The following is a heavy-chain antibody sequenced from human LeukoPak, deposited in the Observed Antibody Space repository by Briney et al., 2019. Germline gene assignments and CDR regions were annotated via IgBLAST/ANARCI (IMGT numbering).Heavy chain of an antibody. CDR3: ARGRGMIDWNYVKPPLFDY. CDR2: INHSGST. CDR1: GGSFSGYY. D-gene: IGHD1-7*01. Sequence: PSETLSLTCAVYGGSFSGYYWSWIRQPPGKGLGWIGEINHSGSTNYNPSLKSRVTISVDTSKNQFSLKLSSVTAADTAVYYCARGRGMIDWNYVKPPLFDYWGQGTLVTVSS. J-gene: IGHJ4*02. V-gene: IGHV4-34*01.